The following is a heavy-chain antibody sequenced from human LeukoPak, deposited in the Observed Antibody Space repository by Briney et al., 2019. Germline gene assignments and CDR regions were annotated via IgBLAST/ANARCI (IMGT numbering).Heavy chain of an antibody. D-gene: IGHD3-22*01. V-gene: IGHV1-46*01. CDR1: GDTFTSYY. Sequence: VASVKVSCKASGDTFTSYYMHWVRQAPGQGLEWMGIINPSGASTIYAQEFQGRVTMTRDMSTSTVYMELSSLRSEDTAVYYCARGRNYYDSSDYYEGDAFDIWGQGTMVTVSS. CDR3: ARGRNYYDSSDYYEGDAFDI. J-gene: IGHJ3*02. CDR2: INPSGAST.